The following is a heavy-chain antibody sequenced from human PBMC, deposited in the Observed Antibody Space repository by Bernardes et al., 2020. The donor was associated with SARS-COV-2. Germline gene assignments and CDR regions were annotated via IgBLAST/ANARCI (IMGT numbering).Heavy chain of an antibody. J-gene: IGHJ5*02. CDR3: ARGQEIDNWFDP. D-gene: IGHD3-22*01. CDR2: INHSGST. CDR1: GGSFSGYY. Sequence: SETLSLTCAVYGGSFSGYYWSWIRQPPGKGLEWIGEINHSGSTNYNPSLKSRVTISVDTSKNQFSLKLSSVTAADTAVYYCARGQEIDNWFDPWGQGTLVTVSS. V-gene: IGHV4-34*01.